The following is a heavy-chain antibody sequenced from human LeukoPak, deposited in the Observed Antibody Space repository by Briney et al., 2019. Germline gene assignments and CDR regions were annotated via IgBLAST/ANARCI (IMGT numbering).Heavy chain of an antibody. J-gene: IGHJ4*02. V-gene: IGHV1-69*13. D-gene: IGHD6-19*01. CDR2: IIPIFGTA. Sequence: GASVKVSCKASGYTFSSYDISWVRQAPGQGLEWMGGIIPIFGTANYAQKFQGRVTITADESTSTAYMELSSLRSEDTALYYCAKGTFSSGWFQGFYFDHWGQGTLVTVSS. CDR3: AKGTFSSGWFQGFYFDH. CDR1: GYTFSSYD.